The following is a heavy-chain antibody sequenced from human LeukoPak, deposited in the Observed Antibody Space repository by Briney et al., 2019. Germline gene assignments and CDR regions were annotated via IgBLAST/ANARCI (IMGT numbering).Heavy chain of an antibody. Sequence: SETLSLTCTVSGGSISSYYWSWIRQPPGKGLEWIGFIYYSGSTNYNPSLESRVTISVDTSKNQFSLKLSSVTAADTAVYYCARVSPIIVVVPAANIGFDPWGQGTLVTVSS. V-gene: IGHV4-59*01. J-gene: IGHJ5*02. CDR2: IYYSGST. CDR1: GGSISSYY. CDR3: ARVSPIIVVVPAANIGFDP. D-gene: IGHD2-2*01.